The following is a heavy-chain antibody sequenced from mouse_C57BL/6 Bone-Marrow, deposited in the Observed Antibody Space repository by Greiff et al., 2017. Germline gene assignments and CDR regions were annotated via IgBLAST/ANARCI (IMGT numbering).Heavy chain of an antibody. V-gene: IGHV1-54*01. D-gene: IGHD1-1*01. J-gene: IGHJ4*01. Sequence: VQLQQSGAELVRPGTSVKVSCKASGYAFTNYLIEWVKQRPGQGLEWIGVINPGSGGTNYNEKFKGKATLTADKSSSTAYMQLSSLTSEDSAVYFCATLYGSSPYYYAMDYWGQGTSVTVSS. CDR2: INPGSGGT. CDR3: ATLYGSSPYYYAMDY. CDR1: GYAFTNYL.